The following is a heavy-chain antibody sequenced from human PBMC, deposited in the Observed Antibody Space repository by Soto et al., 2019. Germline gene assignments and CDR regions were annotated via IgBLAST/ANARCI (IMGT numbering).Heavy chain of an antibody. CDR2: IKSKTDGGTT. D-gene: IGHD3-3*01. Sequence: KPGGSLRLSCAASGFTFSNAWMSWVRQAPGKGLEWVGRIKSKTDGGTTDYAAPVKGRFTISRDDSKNTLYLQMNSLKTEDTAVYYCTTVPLERKIYYFDYWGQGTLVTVSS. CDR1: GFTFSNAW. CDR3: TTVPLERKIYYFDY. V-gene: IGHV3-15*01. J-gene: IGHJ4*02.